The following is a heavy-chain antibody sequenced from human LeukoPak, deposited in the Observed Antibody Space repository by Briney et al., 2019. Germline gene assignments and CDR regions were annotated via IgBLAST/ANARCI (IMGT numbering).Heavy chain of an antibody. J-gene: IGHJ3*02. Sequence: SGGSLRLSCAASGFTFSSYAMSWVRQAPGKGLEWVSAISGSGGSTYYADSVKGRFTISRDNSKNTLYLQMNSLSAEDTAVYYCAKRYDSSGYYPPDAFDIWGQGTMVTVSS. CDR2: ISGSGGST. V-gene: IGHV3-23*01. D-gene: IGHD3-22*01. CDR1: GFTFSSYA. CDR3: AKRYDSSGYYPPDAFDI.